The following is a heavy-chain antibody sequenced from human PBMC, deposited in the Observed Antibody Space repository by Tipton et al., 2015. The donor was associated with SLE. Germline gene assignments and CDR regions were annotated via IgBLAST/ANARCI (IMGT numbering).Heavy chain of an antibody. Sequence: TLSLTCTVSGGSISSGGYYWSWIRQHPGKGLEWIGRIYTSGSTNYNPSLKSRVTISVDTSKNPFSLKLSSVTAADTAVYYCAREATIFGVVRGWFDPWGQGTLVTVSS. V-gene: IGHV4-61*02. D-gene: IGHD3-3*01. J-gene: IGHJ5*02. CDR2: IYTSGST. CDR3: AREATIFGVVRGWFDP. CDR1: GGSISSGGYY.